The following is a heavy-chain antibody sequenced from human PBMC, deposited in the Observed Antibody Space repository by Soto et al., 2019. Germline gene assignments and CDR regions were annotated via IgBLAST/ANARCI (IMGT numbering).Heavy chain of an antibody. CDR1: EFAVSSNY. Sequence: PGGSLRLSGAFAEFAVSSNYMNLVRQAPGKGLEWVSFIYSGGNTYYADSVKGRFTISRDNSKNMLYLQMNSLRVEDTAVYYCAREVRVRGFAFDIWGQGTMVTVSS. CDR2: IYSGGNT. J-gene: IGHJ3*02. D-gene: IGHD3-3*01. V-gene: IGHV3-66*01. CDR3: AREVRVRGFAFDI.